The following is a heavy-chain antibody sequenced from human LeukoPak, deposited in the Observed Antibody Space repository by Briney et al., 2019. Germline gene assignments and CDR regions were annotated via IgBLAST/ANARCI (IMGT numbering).Heavy chain of an antibody. D-gene: IGHD2-2*01. V-gene: IGHV3-30-3*01. CDR2: ISYDGSNK. CDR3: ARDRPRYCSSTSCSAVDY. CDR1: GFTFSSYA. Sequence: PGRSLRLSCAASGFTFSSYAMHWVRQAPGKGLEWVAVISYDGSNKYYADSVKGRFTISRDNSKNTLYLQMNSLRAEDTAVYYCARDRPRYCSSTSCSAVDYWGQGTLVTVSS. J-gene: IGHJ4*02.